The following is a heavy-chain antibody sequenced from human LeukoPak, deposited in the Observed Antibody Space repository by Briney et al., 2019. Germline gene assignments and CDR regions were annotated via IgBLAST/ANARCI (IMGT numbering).Heavy chain of an antibody. J-gene: IGHJ5*02. V-gene: IGHV3-48*02. D-gene: IGHD4-17*01. CDR2: ISSSSSTI. CDR1: GFTFSSYS. Sequence: PGGSLRLSCAASGFTFSSYSMNWVRQAPGKGLEWVSYISSSSSTIYYADSVKGRFTISRDNAKNSLYLQMNSLRDEDTAVYYCSRDLDPMTTVTTHHWGQGTLVTVSS. CDR3: SRDLDPMTTVTTHH.